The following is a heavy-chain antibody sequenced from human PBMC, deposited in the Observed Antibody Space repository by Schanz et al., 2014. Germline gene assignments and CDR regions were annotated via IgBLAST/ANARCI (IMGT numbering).Heavy chain of an antibody. CDR3: AKDGIMVQGVIWERYFDS. CDR1: GLTFSDYY. Sequence: VQLLESGGGLVQPGGSLRLSCAASGLTFSDYYMSWIRQAPGKGLEWVSYISSSSSYTNYADSVKGRFTISRDNAKNSLYLQMNSLRAEDTALYYCAKDGIMVQGVIWERYFDSWGQGTLXTVSS. D-gene: IGHD3-10*01. J-gene: IGHJ4*02. V-gene: IGHV3-11*05. CDR2: ISSSSSYT.